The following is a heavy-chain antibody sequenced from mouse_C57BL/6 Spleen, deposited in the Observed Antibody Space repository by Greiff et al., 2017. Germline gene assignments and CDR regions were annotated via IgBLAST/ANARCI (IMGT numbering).Heavy chain of an antibody. V-gene: IGHV1-69*01. Sequence: QVQLQQPGAELVMPGASVKLSCKASGYTFTSYWMHWVKQRPGQGLEWIGEIDPSDSYTNYNQKFKGKSTLTVDKSSSTAYMQLSSLTSEDSAVYYCARSRDYDYFWFAYWGQGTLVTVSA. CDR1: GYTFTSYW. J-gene: IGHJ3*01. CDR3: ARSRDYDYFWFAY. CDR2: IDPSDSYT. D-gene: IGHD2-4*01.